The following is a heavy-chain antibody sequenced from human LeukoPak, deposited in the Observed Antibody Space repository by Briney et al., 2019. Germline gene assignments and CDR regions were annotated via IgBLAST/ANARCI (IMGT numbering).Heavy chain of an antibody. V-gene: IGHV3-48*03. CDR1: GFDLSTYE. Sequence: PGGSLRLSCAASGFDLSTYEMNWVRQAPGKGLEWIADITISGHTKNYADSVKGRFSISRDNARTSLHLQMHSLRVEDTGVYYCARGDPHADLWGQGTLVTVSS. D-gene: IGHD5-24*01. J-gene: IGHJ5*02. CDR3: ARGDPHADL. CDR2: ITISGHTK.